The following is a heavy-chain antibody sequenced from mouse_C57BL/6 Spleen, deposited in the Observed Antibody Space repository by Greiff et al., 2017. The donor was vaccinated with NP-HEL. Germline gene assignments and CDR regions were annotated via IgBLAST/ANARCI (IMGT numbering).Heavy chain of an antibody. D-gene: IGHD3-2*02. CDR1: GFTFSDYY. CDR3: ARDSSGYYFDY. CDR2: INYDGSST. J-gene: IGHJ2*01. V-gene: IGHV5-16*01. Sequence: EVQLQESEGGLVQPGSSMKLSCTASGFTFSDYYMAWVRQVPEKGLEWVANINYDGSSTYYLDSLKSRFIISRDNAKNILYLQMSSLKSEDTATYYCARDSSGYYFDYWGQGTTLTVSS.